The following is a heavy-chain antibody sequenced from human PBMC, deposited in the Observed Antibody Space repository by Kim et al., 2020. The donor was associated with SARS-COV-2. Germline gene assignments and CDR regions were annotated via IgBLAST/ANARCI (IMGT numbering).Heavy chain of an antibody. Sequence: SETLSLTCAVSGGSINYNYWSWVRQFPWKGLEWIGYIYYTGSAEYNPSLNSRVSMSVDTSKNQFSLRLTSVTAADTAIYFCARDLGVTTGLDFWGQGTPVTVSS. CDR3: ARDLGVTTGLDF. D-gene: IGHD3-22*01. CDR2: IYYTGSA. CDR1: GGSINYNY. V-gene: IGHV4-59*13. J-gene: IGHJ4*02.